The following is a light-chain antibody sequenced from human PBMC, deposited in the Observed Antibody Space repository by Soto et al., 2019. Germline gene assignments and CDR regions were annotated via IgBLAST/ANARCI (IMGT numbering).Light chain of an antibody. CDR3: QQSYSTLGT. V-gene: IGKV1-39*01. CDR2: AAS. J-gene: IGKJ1*01. Sequence: DIQMTQSPSSLSASVGDRVTITCRASQSISSYLNWYQQKPGKAPKLLIYAASSLQSGVPSRFSGSGSGTDFTLTISSLQPEDFETSYCQQSYSTLGTFGQGTKVDIK. CDR1: QSISSY.